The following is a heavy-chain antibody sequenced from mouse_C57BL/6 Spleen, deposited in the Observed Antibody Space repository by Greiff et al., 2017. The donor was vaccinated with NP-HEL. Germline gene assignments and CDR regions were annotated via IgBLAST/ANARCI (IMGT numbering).Heavy chain of an antibody. V-gene: IGHV1-69*01. CDR3: ARRGVPSRRGAMDY. Sequence: QVQLQQPGAELVMPGASVKLSCKASGYTFTSYWMHWVKQRPGQGLEWIGEIDPSDSYTNYNQKFKGKSTLTVDKSSSTAYMQLSSLTSEDSAVYYCARRGVPSRRGAMDYWGQGTSVTVSS. CDR2: IDPSDSYT. D-gene: IGHD2-14*01. J-gene: IGHJ4*01. CDR1: GYTFTSYW.